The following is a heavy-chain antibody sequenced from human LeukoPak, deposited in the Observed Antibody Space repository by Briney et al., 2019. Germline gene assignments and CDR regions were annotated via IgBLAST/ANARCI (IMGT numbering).Heavy chain of an antibody. V-gene: IGHV1-18*01. Sequence: GASVKVSCKASGYTFTNYGFSWVRQAPGQGLEWMGWISAYNGNTNYAQKVQDRVTMTTDISTSTAYMEPRSLRSDDTAVHYCAREVYGLRIFYFDYWGQGTLVTVSS. D-gene: IGHD2/OR15-2a*01. J-gene: IGHJ4*02. CDR1: GYTFTNYG. CDR3: AREVYGLRIFYFDY. CDR2: ISAYNGNT.